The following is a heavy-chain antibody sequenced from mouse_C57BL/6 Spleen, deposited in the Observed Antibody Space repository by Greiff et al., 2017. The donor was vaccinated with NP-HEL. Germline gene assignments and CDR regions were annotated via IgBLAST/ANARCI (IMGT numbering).Heavy chain of an antibody. CDR1: GYSITSGYG. CDR3: ARTARIKY. J-gene: IGHJ2*01. D-gene: IGHD1-2*01. CDR2: ISYSGST. Sequence: DVKLQESGPGLVKPSQSLSLTCTVTGYSITSGYGWNWIRQFPGNQLEWMGYISYSGSTNYNPTLNSRISITRDTSKNQSFLQLNSVTTEDTATYYCARTARIKYWGQGTTLTVSS. V-gene: IGHV3-2*02.